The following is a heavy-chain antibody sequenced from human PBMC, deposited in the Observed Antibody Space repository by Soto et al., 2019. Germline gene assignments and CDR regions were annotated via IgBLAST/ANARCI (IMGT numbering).Heavy chain of an antibody. CDR1: GFTFSDYY. J-gene: IGHJ4*01. D-gene: IGHD2-15*01. V-gene: IGHV3-11*01. CDR3: ARQLGYCSGGTCFEFDY. Sequence: QVQVVESGGGLVKPGGSLRLSCAASGFTFSDYYMSWIRQAPGKGLEWISYISSSGKTMYYADSVKGRSTISRDNAKNSLYLQMNSLRAEDTAVYYCARQLGYCSGGTCFEFDYWGHGTLVTGSS. CDR2: ISSSGKTM.